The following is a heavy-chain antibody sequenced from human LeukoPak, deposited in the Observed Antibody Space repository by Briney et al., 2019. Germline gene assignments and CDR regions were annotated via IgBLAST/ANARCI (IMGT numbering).Heavy chain of an antibody. CDR1: EYTFTGYY. D-gene: IGHD6-13*01. V-gene: IGHV1-2*02. Sequence: GASVKVSCKASEYTFTGYYMHWVRQAPGQGLEWMGWINPNSGGTNYAQKFQGRVTMTRDTSISTAYMELSRLRSDDTAVYYCATAIAAAGTPDYWGQGTLVTVSS. CDR2: INPNSGGT. J-gene: IGHJ4*02. CDR3: ATAIAAAGTPDY.